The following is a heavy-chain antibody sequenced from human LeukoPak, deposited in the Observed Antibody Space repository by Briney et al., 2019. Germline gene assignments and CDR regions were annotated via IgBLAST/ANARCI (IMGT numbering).Heavy chain of an antibody. Sequence: ASVKVSCKASGYTFTSYGISWVRQAPGQGLEWMGWISAYNGNTNYAQKLQGRVTMSTDTSTSTAYMELRSLRSDDTAVYYCARVESSGWYQPLDDYWGQGTLVTVSS. CDR1: GYTFTSYG. D-gene: IGHD6-19*01. CDR2: ISAYNGNT. V-gene: IGHV1-18*01. CDR3: ARVESSGWYQPLDDY. J-gene: IGHJ4*02.